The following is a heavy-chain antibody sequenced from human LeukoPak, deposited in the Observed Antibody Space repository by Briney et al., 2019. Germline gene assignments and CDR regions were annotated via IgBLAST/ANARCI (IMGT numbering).Heavy chain of an antibody. CDR2: INHSGST. CDR3: ARECRIQLWNYLDY. CDR1: GGSFSGYY. D-gene: IGHD5-18*01. Sequence: SETLSLTCAVYGGSFSGYYWSWIRQPPGKGLEWIGEINHSGSTNYNPSLTSRVTISVDTSKNQFSLKLSSVTAADTAVYYCARECRIQLWNYLDYWGQGTLVTVSS. J-gene: IGHJ4*02. V-gene: IGHV4-34*01.